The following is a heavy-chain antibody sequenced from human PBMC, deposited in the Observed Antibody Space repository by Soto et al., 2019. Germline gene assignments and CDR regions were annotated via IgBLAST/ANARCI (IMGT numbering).Heavy chain of an antibody. CDR2: ISYDGSNK. CDR3: AKDRWDIVVVVAATPLDY. Sequence: PGGSLRLSCAASGFTFSSYGMHWVRQAPGKGLEWVAVISYDGSNKYYADSVKGRFTISRDNSKNTLYLQMNSLRAEDTAVYYCAKDRWDIVVVVAATPLDYWGQGTLVTVSS. V-gene: IGHV3-30*18. CDR1: GFTFSSYG. D-gene: IGHD2-15*01. J-gene: IGHJ4*02.